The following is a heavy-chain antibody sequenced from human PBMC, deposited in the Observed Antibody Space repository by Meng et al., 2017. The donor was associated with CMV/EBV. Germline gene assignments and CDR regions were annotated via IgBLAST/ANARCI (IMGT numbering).Heavy chain of an antibody. CDR2: IIPIFGTA. CDR1: GGTSSSYA. D-gene: IGHD1-26*01. Sequence: GGTSSSYAISGVRQALGKGLEWMGGIIPIFGTANYAQTFQGRVTITADESTSTAYMELSSLRSEDTAVYYCARDGKSIVGATHFDYWGQGTLVTVSS. CDR3: ARDGKSIVGATHFDY. J-gene: IGHJ4*02. V-gene: IGHV1-69*01.